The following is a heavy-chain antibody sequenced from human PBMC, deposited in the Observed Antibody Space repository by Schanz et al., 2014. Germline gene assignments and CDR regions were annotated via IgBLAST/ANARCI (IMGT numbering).Heavy chain of an antibody. CDR1: GFTFSKYG. J-gene: IGHJ6*02. D-gene: IGHD3-10*01. V-gene: IGHV3-NL1*01. CDR2: IYSSGST. Sequence: QVQLVESGGGVVQPGRSLRLSCAASGFTFSKYGVHWVRQAPGKGLEWVSTIYSSGSTYYADSVRGRFTISRDNSMNTVYLQMNSLRSDDAAVYYCARAKRFGDMDVWGQGTTVTVSS. CDR3: ARAKRFGDMDV.